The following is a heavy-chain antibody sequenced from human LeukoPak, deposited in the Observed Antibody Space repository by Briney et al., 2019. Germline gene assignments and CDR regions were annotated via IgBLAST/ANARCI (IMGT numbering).Heavy chain of an antibody. Sequence: GGPLRLSCAASGFTVSSNYMSWVRQAPGKGLEGVSVFYRDGDTFYADSVKGRFTISRDNSKNTLYLQMNSLRAEDTAVYYCARASGSYDYWGQGTLVTVSS. CDR3: ARASGSYDY. CDR2: FYRDGDT. CDR1: GFTVSSNY. D-gene: IGHD1-26*01. V-gene: IGHV3-66*01. J-gene: IGHJ4*02.